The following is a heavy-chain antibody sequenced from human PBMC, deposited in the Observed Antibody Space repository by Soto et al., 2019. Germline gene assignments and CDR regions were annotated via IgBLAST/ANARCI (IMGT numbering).Heavy chain of an antibody. J-gene: IGHJ6*02. Sequence: SETLSLTCTVSGGSISSYYWSWIRQPPGKGLEWIGYIYYSGSTNYNPSLKSRVTISVDTSKNQFSLKLSSVTAADTAVHYCAGRDYDFWSGYPNPYYYYYGMDVWGQGTTVTVSS. CDR3: AGRDYDFWSGYPNPYYYYYGMDV. CDR1: GGSISSYY. V-gene: IGHV4-59*01. CDR2: IYYSGST. D-gene: IGHD3-3*01.